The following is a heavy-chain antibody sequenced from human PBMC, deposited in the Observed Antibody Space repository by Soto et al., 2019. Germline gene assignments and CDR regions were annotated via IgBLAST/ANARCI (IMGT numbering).Heavy chain of an antibody. CDR2: IYYSGST. J-gene: IGHJ4*02. D-gene: IGHD1-26*01. CDR3: ARGNGAWSVFDY. V-gene: IGHV4-59*01. CDR1: GGSISSYY. Sequence: SETLSLTCTVSGGSISSYYWSWIRQPPGKGLEWIGYIYYSGSTNYNPSLKSRVTISVDTSKNQFSLKLSSVTAADTAVYYCARGNGAWSVFDYWGQGILVTVSS.